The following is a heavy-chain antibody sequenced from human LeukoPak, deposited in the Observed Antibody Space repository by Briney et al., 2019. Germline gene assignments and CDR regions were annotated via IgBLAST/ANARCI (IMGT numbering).Heavy chain of an antibody. CDR3: ARAVVVARGLMAYFDY. CDR1: GGTFSVYA. CDR2: IIPIPGMA. V-gene: IGHV1-69*10. D-gene: IGHD3-10*01. Sequence: SVKVSCKASGGTFSVYAINWVRQAPGQGLEWMGGIIPIPGMANYAQKLQGRVTITADSSTSTAYMEVSSLRSEDTAVYYCARAVVVARGLMAYFDYWGQGTLVTVSS. J-gene: IGHJ4*02.